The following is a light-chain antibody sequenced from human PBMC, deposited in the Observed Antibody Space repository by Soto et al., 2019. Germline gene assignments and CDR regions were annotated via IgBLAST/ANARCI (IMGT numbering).Light chain of an antibody. CDR3: QSYDTRQSAWV. J-gene: IGLJ3*02. CDR2: GDN. V-gene: IGLV1-40*01. Sequence: QSVLTQPPSVSGAPGQRVSISCTGSNSNVGSAYNVQWFQQLPGTAPKLLISGDNNRPSGVPDRFSGSKSGTSAALAITGLQAEDEADYYCQSYDTRQSAWVFGGGTKLTVL. CDR1: NSNVGSAYN.